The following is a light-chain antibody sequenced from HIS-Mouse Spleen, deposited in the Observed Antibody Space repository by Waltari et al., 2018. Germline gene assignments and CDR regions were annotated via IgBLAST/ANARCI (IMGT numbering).Light chain of an antibody. CDR3: SSYTSSSTPHVV. V-gene: IGLV2-14*03. Sequence: QSALTQPASVSGSPGQSITISCTGTSSDVGGYNYVSWYQQHPGKAPKLMIYDVSNRPSAVAKRCSGSKSCNTASLTISGLQAEDEADYYCSSYTSSSTPHVVFGGGTKLTVL. CDR1: SSDVGGYNY. CDR2: DVS. J-gene: IGLJ2*01.